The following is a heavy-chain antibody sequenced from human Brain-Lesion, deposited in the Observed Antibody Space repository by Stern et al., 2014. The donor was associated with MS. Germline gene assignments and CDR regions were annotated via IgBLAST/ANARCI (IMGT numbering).Heavy chain of an antibody. D-gene: IGHD4-17*01. CDR1: GFTVSNYY. Sequence: VQLVQSGGGLVQPGGSLRLSCAASGFTVSNYYMSWVRQAPGKGLEWVSIIYTSGQTYYADSLTGRFVISRDKSKSTLYLQMDSLRPEDTAVYYCARDRVTTVTTYDFDSWGQGTRVTVSS. V-gene: IGHV3-66*02. J-gene: IGHJ4*02. CDR2: IYTSGQT. CDR3: ARDRVTTVTTYDFDS.